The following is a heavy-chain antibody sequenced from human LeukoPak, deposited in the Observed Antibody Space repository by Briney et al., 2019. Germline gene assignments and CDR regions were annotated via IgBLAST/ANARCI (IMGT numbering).Heavy chain of an antibody. V-gene: IGHV3-7*01. CDR1: GFTFSSYW. CDR2: IKQDGSEK. Sequence: GGSLRLSCAASGFTFSSYWVGWVRQAPGKGLEWVANIKQDGSEKSYVDSVKGRFTISRDNAKNSLYLQMNSLRAEDTAVYYCTRGGYTSSSMGVNDFWGQETLVTVSS. CDR3: TRGGYTSSSMGVNDF. D-gene: IGHD6-13*01. J-gene: IGHJ4*02.